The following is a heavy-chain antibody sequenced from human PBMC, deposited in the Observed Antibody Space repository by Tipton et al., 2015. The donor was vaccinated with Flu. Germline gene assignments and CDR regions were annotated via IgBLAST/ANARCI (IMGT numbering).Heavy chain of an antibody. CDR2: INPNSGGT. CDR1: GYTFTGYY. D-gene: IGHD6-13*01. Sequence: QVQLVQSGAEVKKPGASVKVSCKASGYTFTGYYMHWVRQAPGQGLEWMGWINPNSGGTNYAQKFQGRVTMTRDTSISTAYMELSRLRSDDTAVYYCARDDLTHSSSWYQMVYNWFDPWGQGTLVTVSS. CDR3: ARDDLTHSSSWYQMVYNWFDP. J-gene: IGHJ5*02. V-gene: IGHV1-2*02.